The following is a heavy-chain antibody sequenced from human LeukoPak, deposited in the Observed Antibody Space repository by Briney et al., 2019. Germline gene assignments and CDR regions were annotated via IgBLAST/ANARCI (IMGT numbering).Heavy chain of an antibody. CDR2: INPNSGGT. J-gene: IGHJ5*02. D-gene: IGHD3-3*01. CDR3: ARDLGSIFGVVTPIWFDP. CDR1: GYTFTGYY. V-gene: IGHV1-2*02. Sequence: ASVKVSCKASGYTFTGYYMHWVRQAPGQGLEWMGWINPNSGGTNYAQKFQGRVTMTRDTSISTAYMELSRLRSDDTAVYYCARDLGSIFGVVTPIWFDPWGQGTLVTVSS.